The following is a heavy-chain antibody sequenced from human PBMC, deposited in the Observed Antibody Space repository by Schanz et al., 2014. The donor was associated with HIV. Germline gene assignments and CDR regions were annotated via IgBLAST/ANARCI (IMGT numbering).Heavy chain of an antibody. CDR1: GFTFSDYP. CDR2: ISAGVGTA. J-gene: IGHJ6*02. Sequence: EVQLVESGGGLVKPGRSLRLSCTTSGFTFSDYPVSWLRQAPGKGLEWVSTISAGVGTASYADSVKGRFTISRDNSKKMLFLQMNRLRAEDTAIYYCAKIRGTRGAYDGMDVWGQGTTVTVSS. V-gene: IGHV3-23*04. CDR3: AKIRGTRGAYDGMDV. D-gene: IGHD3-10*01.